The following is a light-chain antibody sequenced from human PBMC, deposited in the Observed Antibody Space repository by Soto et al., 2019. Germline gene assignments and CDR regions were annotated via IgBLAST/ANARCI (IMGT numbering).Light chain of an antibody. V-gene: IGKV3-20*01. CDR1: QSVSSSY. CDR3: QQYGSSPYT. CDR2: GAS. J-gene: IGKJ4*01. Sequence: EIVLTQSPGTLSLSPGERATLSCRASQSVSSSYLAWYQQKPGQAPRLLIYGASSRATGIPDRFRGSGSATDFTLTISRLEPEDFAVYYCQQYGSSPYTFGGGTKVEIK.